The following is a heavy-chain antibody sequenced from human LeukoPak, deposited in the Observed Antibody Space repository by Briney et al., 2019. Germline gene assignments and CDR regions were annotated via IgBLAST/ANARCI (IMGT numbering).Heavy chain of an antibody. D-gene: IGHD6-13*01. CDR2: INRDGSST. CDR1: GFAFSSYW. V-gene: IGHV3-74*01. J-gene: IGHJ3*02. CDR3: ARDNWAGYSSSWYPDAFDI. Sequence: GGSLRLSCVASGFAFSSYWMHWVRQAPGKGLVWVSRINRDGSSTGYADSVKGRFAISRDNTKNTLYLQMNSLRAEDTAVHYCARDNWAGYSSSWYPDAFDIWGQGTMVTVSS.